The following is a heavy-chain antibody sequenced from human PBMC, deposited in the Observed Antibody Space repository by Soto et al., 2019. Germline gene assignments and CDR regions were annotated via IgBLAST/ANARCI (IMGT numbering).Heavy chain of an antibody. CDR3: AKGRESSGSYRPFDY. J-gene: IGHJ4*02. V-gene: IGHV3-23*01. Sequence: GGSLRLSCAASGFTFSSYAMSWVRQAPGKGLEWVSAISAGAIATNYADSVKGRFTISRDNSKNTLYLQMNSLRAEDTAVYYCAKGRESSGSYRPFDYWGQGALVTVSS. CDR1: GFTFSSYA. D-gene: IGHD3-22*01. CDR2: ISAGAIAT.